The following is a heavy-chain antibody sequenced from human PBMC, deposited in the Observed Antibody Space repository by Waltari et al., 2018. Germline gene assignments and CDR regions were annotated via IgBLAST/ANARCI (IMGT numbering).Heavy chain of an antibody. Sequence: QVQLQESGPGLVKPSETLSLTCPVSGGSIGSYYWSWIRQPPGKGLEWIGYIYYSGSTNYNPSLKSRVTISVDTSKNQFSLKLSSVTAADTAVYYCARDYRGSGWYGYFDYWGQGTLVTVSS. CDR2: IYYSGST. D-gene: IGHD6-19*01. CDR3: ARDYRGSGWYGYFDY. J-gene: IGHJ4*02. CDR1: GGSIGSYY. V-gene: IGHV4-59*01.